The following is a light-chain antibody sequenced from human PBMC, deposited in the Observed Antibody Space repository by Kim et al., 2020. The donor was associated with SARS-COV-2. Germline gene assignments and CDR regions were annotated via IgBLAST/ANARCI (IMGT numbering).Light chain of an antibody. Sequence: IQLTQSPSSLSASVGDSVTITCRASRDIVNYMAWYHVKPGKVPRLLVHSASSLQNGVPSRFSGRGYGTNFSLTINGLQPEDFATYYCQQVTAYPKTFGQGTKVEI. CDR2: SAS. CDR1: RDIVNY. V-gene: IGKV1-9*01. J-gene: IGKJ1*01. CDR3: QQVTAYPKT.